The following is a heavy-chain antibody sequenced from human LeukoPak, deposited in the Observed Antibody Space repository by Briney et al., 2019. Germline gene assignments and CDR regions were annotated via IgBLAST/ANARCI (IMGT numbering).Heavy chain of an antibody. Sequence: ASVKVSCKASGYTFTGYYMHWVRQAPEQGLEWMGWINPNSGGTNYAQKFQGRVTMTRDTSISTAYMELSRLRSDDTAVYYCARDPPAAGTTSFDYWGQGTLVTVSS. D-gene: IGHD6-13*01. V-gene: IGHV1-2*02. CDR3: ARDPPAAGTTSFDY. CDR2: INPNSGGT. J-gene: IGHJ4*02. CDR1: GYTFTGYY.